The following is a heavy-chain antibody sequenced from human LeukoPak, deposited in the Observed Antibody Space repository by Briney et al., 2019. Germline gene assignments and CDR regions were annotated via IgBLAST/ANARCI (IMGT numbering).Heavy chain of an antibody. D-gene: IGHD3-22*01. CDR3: ARDGGYYYDSSGFPYY. CDR1: GGSFSGYY. V-gene: IGHV4-59*01. J-gene: IGHJ4*02. CDR2: IYYSGST. Sequence: SETLSLTCAVYGGSFSGYYWSWIRQPPGKGLEWIGYIYYSGSTNYNPSLKSRVTISVDTSKNQFSLKLSSVTAADTAVYYCARDGGYYYDSSGFPYYWGQGTLVTVSS.